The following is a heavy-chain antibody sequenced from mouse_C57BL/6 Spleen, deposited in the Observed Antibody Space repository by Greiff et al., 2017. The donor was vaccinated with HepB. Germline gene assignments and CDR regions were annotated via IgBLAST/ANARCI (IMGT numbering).Heavy chain of an antibody. J-gene: IGHJ4*01. CDR3: ARRSPIYSAMDY. CDR1: GYTFTSYW. D-gene: IGHD2-1*01. CDR2: INPSNGGT. V-gene: IGHV1-53*01. Sequence: QVQLQQPGTELVKPGASVKLSCKASGYTFTSYWMHWVKQRPGQGLEWIGNINPSNGGTNYNEKFQSKATLTVDNSSSTAYMQLSSLTSEDSAVYYCARRSPIYSAMDYWGQGTSVTVSS.